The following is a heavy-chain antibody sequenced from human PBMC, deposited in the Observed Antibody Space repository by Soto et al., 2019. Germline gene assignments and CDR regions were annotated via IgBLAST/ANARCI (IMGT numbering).Heavy chain of an antibody. Sequence: QVQLQESGPGLLEPLETLSLTCSVSGVSLNSGHYYWVWVRQSPGKGLAWIASVYYDESTYYNPSIKSRVTISIDKPRNKFSQTLKSVTAADTAVYYCGKVLIGATRHADVDSWGQGARVTVSS. J-gene: IGHJ4*02. CDR1: GVSLNSGHYY. V-gene: IGHV4-39*01. CDR3: GKVLIGATRHADVDS. D-gene: IGHD2-15*01. CDR2: VYYDEST.